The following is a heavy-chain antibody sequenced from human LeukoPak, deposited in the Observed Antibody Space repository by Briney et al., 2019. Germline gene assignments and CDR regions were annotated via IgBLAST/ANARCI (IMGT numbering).Heavy chain of an antibody. V-gene: IGHV3-23*01. CDR2: ISGSGGST. J-gene: IGHJ5*02. CDR3: AKDRYYDILTGYHWFDP. D-gene: IGHD3-9*01. Sequence: GGSLRLSCAASGFTFSSYAMSWVRQAPGKGLEWVSAISGSGGSTYYADSVEGRFTISRDNSKNTLYLQMNSLRAEDTAVYYCAKDRYYDILTGYHWFDPWDQGTLVTVSS. CDR1: GFTFSSYA.